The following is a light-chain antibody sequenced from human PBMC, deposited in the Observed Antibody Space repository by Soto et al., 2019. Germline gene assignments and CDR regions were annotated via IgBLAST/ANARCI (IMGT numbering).Light chain of an antibody. J-gene: IGLJ1*01. CDR2: EVF. Sequence: QSALTQPASVSGSPGQSITIPCTGTNSDVGAYNYVSWYQHHPGKAPKLMIYEVFTRSSGVSSRFSGSKSGSTASLTISGLQAEDEADYSCTSYTTTNTLYVFGTGTKVTVL. CDR1: NSDVGAYNY. V-gene: IGLV2-14*01. CDR3: TSYTTTNTLYV.